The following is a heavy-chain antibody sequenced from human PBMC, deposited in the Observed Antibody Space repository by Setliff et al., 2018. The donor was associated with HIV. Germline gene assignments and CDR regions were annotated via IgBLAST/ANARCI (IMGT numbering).Heavy chain of an antibody. CDR2: ISTSGDTT. V-gene: IGHV3-48*03. Sequence: GGSLRLSCAASGFTFHSYEMNWVRQAPGKGLEWVSFISTSGDTTYYADSVKGRFTISRDNAKNSLYLQMDSLRAEDTAVYYCAPLVGATGAPSYWGQGTLVTVSS. CDR1: GFTFHSYE. CDR3: APLVGATGAPSY. J-gene: IGHJ4*02. D-gene: IGHD1-26*01.